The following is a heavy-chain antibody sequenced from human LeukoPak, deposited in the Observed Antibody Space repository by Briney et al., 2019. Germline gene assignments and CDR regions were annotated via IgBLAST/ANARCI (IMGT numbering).Heavy chain of an antibody. V-gene: IGHV5-51*01. D-gene: IGHD2-21*02. CDR2: IYPGDSDT. CDR1: GYSFTSYW. CDR3: ARTSNCGGDCSPGWFDP. J-gene: IGHJ5*02. Sequence: GESLKISCKGSGYSFTSYWIGWVRQMPGKGLEWMGIIYPGDSDTRYSPSFQGQVTISADKSISTAYLQWSSLKASDTAMYYCARTSNCGGDCSPGWFDPWGQGTLVTVSS.